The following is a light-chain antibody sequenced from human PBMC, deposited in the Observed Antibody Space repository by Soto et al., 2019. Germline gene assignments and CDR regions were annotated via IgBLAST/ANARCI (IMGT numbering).Light chain of an antibody. Sequence: EIVLTQSPGTVSLSPGERATLSCRASQSVGSRWLAWYQQKPGQAPRVLIYGGSNRATGIPDRFSGSGSGTDFTLTISRLEPEDFAVDYCQQYYSSRTFDQGTKVEMK. CDR1: QSVGSRW. CDR3: QQYYSSRT. J-gene: IGKJ1*01. V-gene: IGKV3-20*01. CDR2: GGS.